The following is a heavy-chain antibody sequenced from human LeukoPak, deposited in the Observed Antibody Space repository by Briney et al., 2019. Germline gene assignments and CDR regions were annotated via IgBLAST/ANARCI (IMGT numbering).Heavy chain of an antibody. CDR2: IYYSGST. CDR1: GVSIRSGGYY. J-gene: IGHJ4*02. D-gene: IGHD2-15*01. V-gene: IGHV4-31*03. CDR3: AREDCSGGSCYSD. Sequence: MPSETLSLTCTVSGVSIRSGGYYWSWIRQHPGKGLEWIGYIYYSGSTYYNPSLKSRVTISVDTSKNQFSLKLSSVTAADTAVYYCAREDCSGGSCYSDWGQGTLVTVSS.